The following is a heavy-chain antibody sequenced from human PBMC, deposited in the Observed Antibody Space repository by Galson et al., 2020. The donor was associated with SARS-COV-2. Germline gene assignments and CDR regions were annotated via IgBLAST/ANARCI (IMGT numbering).Heavy chain of an antibody. J-gene: IGHJ4*02. CDR2: IGASGGST. CDR1: GFRFNSYA. Sequence: GGSLRLSCTASGFRFNSYAMSWVRQAPGKGLEWVSTIGASGGSTSYADSVKGRLTISRDNSKNTLYLQMHSLRADDTAVYYCAKDFIDGWGYFDYWGQGTLVTVSS. V-gene: IGHV3-23*01. D-gene: IGHD3-16*01. CDR3: AKDFIDGWGYFDY.